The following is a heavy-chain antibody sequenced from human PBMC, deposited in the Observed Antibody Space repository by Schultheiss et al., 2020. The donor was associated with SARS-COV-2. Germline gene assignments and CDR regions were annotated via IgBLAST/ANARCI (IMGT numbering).Heavy chain of an antibody. CDR3: AKDRDYGGNARDAFDI. Sequence: SETLSLTCAVYGGSFSGYYWSWIRQPPGKGLEWIGEINHSGSTNYNPSLKSRVTISVDTSKNQFSLKLSSVTAADTAVYYCAKDRDYGGNARDAFDIWGQGTMVTVSS. D-gene: IGHD4-23*01. V-gene: IGHV4-34*01. CDR2: INHSGST. J-gene: IGHJ3*02. CDR1: GGSFSGYY.